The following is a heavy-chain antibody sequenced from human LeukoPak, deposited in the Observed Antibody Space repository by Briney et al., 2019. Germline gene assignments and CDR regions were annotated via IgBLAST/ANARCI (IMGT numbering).Heavy chain of an antibody. V-gene: IGHV4-31*03. J-gene: IGHJ4*02. D-gene: IGHD3-22*01. CDR3: ARPRRSGYHINYFDY. Sequence: SQTLSLTCTVSGGSISSADYYWSWIRQHPGKGLEWIGYIYYSGSTYYNPSLKSRVTISVDTSKNQFSLKLSSVTAADTAVYYCARPRRSGYHINYFDYWGQGTLVTVSS. CDR1: GGSISSADYY. CDR2: IYYSGST.